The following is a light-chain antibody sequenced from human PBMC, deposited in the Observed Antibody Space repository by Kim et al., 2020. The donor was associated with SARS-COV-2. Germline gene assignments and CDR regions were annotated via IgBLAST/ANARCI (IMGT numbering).Light chain of an antibody. CDR2: DAS. J-gene: IGKJ4*01. CDR1: QSVSSY. CDR3: QQRSNCPLT. V-gene: IGKV3-11*01. Sequence: EIVLTQSPATLSLSPGERATLSCRASQSVSSYLAWYQQKPGQAPRLLIYDASNRATGIPARFSGSGSGTDFTLTISSLEPEDFAVYYYQQRSNCPLTFGGGTKVGIK.